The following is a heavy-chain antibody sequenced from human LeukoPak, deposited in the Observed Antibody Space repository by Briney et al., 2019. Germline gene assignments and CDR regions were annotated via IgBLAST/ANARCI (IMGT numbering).Heavy chain of an antibody. D-gene: IGHD6-19*01. Sequence: PGGSLRLSCAASGFTFSSYSMNWVRQAPGKGLEWVSSISSSSSYIYYADSVKGRFTISRDNSKNTLYLQMNSLRAEDTAVYYCARDGIVVDYPWGQGTLVTVSS. CDR1: GFTFSSYS. J-gene: IGHJ5*02. CDR2: ISSSSSYI. CDR3: ARDGIVVDYP. V-gene: IGHV3-21*04.